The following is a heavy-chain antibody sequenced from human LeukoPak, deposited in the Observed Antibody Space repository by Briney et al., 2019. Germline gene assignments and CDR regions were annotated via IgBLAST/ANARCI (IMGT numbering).Heavy chain of an antibody. D-gene: IGHD6-19*01. V-gene: IGHV4-59*01. CDR2: IYYSGTT. CDR1: GGSISSYY. CDR3: AKIDRGYSSGWSGFDP. J-gene: IGHJ5*02. Sequence: QASETLSLTCTVSGGSISSYYWSWIRQPPGKGQEWIGYIYYSGTTNYNPSLKSRVTISVDTSKNQFSLKLSSVTAADTAVFYCAKIDRGYSSGWSGFDPWGQGTLVTVSS.